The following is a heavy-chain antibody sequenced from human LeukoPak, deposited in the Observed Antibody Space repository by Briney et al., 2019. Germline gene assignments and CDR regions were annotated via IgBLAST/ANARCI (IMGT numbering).Heavy chain of an antibody. CDR2: TRDDGSKK. J-gene: IGHJ1*01. D-gene: IGHD2-15*01. CDR1: GFNFRDYG. V-gene: IGHV3-30*02. CDR3: ANGDCRGGRCTSGAY. Sequence: GGSLRLSCAASGFNFRDYGMHWVRQAPGKGLEWVSYTRDDGSKKWYGDSVKGRFTTSRDNSKSTLYLQMNSLRGEDTAVYYCANGDCRGGRCTSGAYWGQRTLVTVSS.